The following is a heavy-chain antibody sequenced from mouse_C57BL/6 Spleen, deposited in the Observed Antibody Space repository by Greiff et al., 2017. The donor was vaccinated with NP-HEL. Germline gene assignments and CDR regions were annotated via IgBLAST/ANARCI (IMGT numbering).Heavy chain of an antibody. D-gene: IGHD1-1*01. CDR2: IYPGDGDT. CDR1: GYAFSSYW. V-gene: IGHV1-80*01. CDR3: ARLYGSSYCDFDY. J-gene: IGHJ2*01. Sequence: VKLQESGAELVKPGASVKISCKASGYAFSSYWMNWVKQRPGKGLEWIGQIYPGDGDTNYNGKFKGKATLTADKSSSTAYMQRSSLTSEDSAVYFCARLYGSSYCDFDYWGQGTTLTVSS.